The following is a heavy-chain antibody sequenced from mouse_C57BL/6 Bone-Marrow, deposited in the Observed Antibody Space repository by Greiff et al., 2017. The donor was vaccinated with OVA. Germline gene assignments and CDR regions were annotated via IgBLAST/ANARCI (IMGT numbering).Heavy chain of an antibody. CDR3: ARYGSSLYAMDY. CDR1: GYAFSSSW. J-gene: IGHJ4*01. CDR2: IYPGDGDT. V-gene: IGHV1-82*01. Sequence: VQGVESGPELVKPGASVKISCKASGYAFSSSWMNWVKQRPGKGLEWIGRIYPGDGDTNYNGKFKGKATLTADKSSSTAYMQLSSLTSEDSAVYFCARYGSSLYAMDYWGQGTSVTVSS. D-gene: IGHD1-1*01.